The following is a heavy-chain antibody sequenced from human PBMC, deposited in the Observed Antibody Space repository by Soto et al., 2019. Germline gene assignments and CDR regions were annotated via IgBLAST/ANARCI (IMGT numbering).Heavy chain of an antibody. CDR1: GYTFTIYY. Sequence: ASVKVSCKASGYTFTIYYMHWVRQAPGQGLEWMGIINPSGGSISYAQKFQDRVTMTRDTSTSTVYMELSSLRFEDTAVYYCARDPAYYDFWSGYYGPDGMDVWGQGTTVTVSS. CDR3: ARDPAYYDFWSGYYGPDGMDV. CDR2: INPSGGSI. V-gene: IGHV1-46*01. D-gene: IGHD3-3*01. J-gene: IGHJ6*02.